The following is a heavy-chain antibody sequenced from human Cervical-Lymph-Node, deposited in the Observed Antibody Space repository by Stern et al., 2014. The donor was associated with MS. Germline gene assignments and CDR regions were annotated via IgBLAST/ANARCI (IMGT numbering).Heavy chain of an antibody. CDR3: ARHVQGFDY. CDR2: IYPYDSDT. Sequence: VQLVASGAEVKKPGESLKISCKLSGYSFTLYYIAWVRQMPGKVLEWMGVIYPYDSDTTYSPSFQGQVTISADKSITTASLQWSSLRASDTAMYYCARHVQGFDYWGQGTLVTVSS. V-gene: IGHV5-51*01. J-gene: IGHJ4*02. CDR1: GYSFTLYY.